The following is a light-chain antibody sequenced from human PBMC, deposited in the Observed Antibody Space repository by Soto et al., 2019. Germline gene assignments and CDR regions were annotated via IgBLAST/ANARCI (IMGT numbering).Light chain of an antibody. J-gene: IGLJ1*01. Sequence: QSALTQPRSVSGSPGQSVTISCTGTSSDVGGYNYVSWYQQHPGTAPKLMIYDVSKRPSGVPDRFSGSKSGNTASLPITGRQAEDEADYYCCSYAGSYTFPDVFGTGTKLTVL. V-gene: IGLV2-11*01. CDR1: SSDVGGYNY. CDR2: DVS. CDR3: CSYAGSYTFPDV.